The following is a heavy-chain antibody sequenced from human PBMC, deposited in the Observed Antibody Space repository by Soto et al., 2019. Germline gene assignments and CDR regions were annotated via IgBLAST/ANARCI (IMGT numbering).Heavy chain of an antibody. CDR2: ISAHNGNT. Sequence: QVHLVQSGAEVKKPGASVKVSCKGSGYTFTTYGITWVRQAPGQGLEWMGWISAHNGNTNYAQKLQGRVTVTRDTSTSPAYMELRRLSSDDTAVYYCARGRDGDYWGQGALVTVSS. CDR3: ARGRDGDY. D-gene: IGHD6-6*01. V-gene: IGHV1-18*01. CDR1: GYTFTTYG. J-gene: IGHJ4*02.